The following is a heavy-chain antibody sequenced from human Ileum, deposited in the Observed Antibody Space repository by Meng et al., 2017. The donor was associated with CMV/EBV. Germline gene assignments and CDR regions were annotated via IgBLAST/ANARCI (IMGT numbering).Heavy chain of an antibody. V-gene: IGHV4-61*08. D-gene: IGHD1-26*01. CDR3: VAVVGLTFDF. Sequence: SETLSLTCTVSGGSVSSNAFYWSWIRQPPGKGLEWIGFVYNSGTTNYNPSLKSRVTMSIDTSKNQFSLRLSSVTAADTAMYYCVAVVGLTFDFWGQGTLVTVSS. CDR1: GGSVSSNAFY. CDR2: VYNSGTT. J-gene: IGHJ4*02.